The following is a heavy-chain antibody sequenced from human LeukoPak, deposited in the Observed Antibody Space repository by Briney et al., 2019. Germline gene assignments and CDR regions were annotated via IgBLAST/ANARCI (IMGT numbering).Heavy chain of an antibody. Sequence: ASVKVSCKASGYTFTGYHMHWVRQAPGQGLEWMGGFDPEDGETIYAQKFQGRVTMTEDTSTDTAYMELSSLRSEDTAVYYCARDREMATSDFDYWGQGTLVTVSS. D-gene: IGHD5-24*01. CDR2: FDPEDGET. CDR1: GYTFTGYH. CDR3: ARDREMATSDFDY. J-gene: IGHJ4*02. V-gene: IGHV1-24*01.